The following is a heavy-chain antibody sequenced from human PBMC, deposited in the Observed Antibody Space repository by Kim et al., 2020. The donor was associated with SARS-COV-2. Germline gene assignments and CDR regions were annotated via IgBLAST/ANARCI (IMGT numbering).Heavy chain of an antibody. CDR2: GNT. D-gene: IGHD6-13*01. Sequence: GNTYYTPSPTSRIRISTDTSKNPFSLTLTSVTTADTAVYYCATAAGDAFDIWGQGTMVTVSS. CDR3: ATAAGDAFDI. V-gene: IGHV4-30-2*05. J-gene: IGHJ3*02.